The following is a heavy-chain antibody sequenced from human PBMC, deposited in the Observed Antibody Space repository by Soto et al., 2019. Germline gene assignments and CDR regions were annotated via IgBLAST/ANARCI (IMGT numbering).Heavy chain of an antibody. Sequence: SVKVSCKGSGSTFSGYEISWVRQAPGQGLEWMGGIIIILGTTNYAQKFQGRVTITADKSTSTAYMELSSLSSGDTAVYYCASVKEGYHISHHNAMDVWGQGTTVTVSS. CDR1: GSTFSGYE. V-gene: IGHV1-69*10. J-gene: IGHJ6*02. CDR3: ASVKEGYHISHHNAMDV. D-gene: IGHD5-12*01. CDR2: IIIILGTT.